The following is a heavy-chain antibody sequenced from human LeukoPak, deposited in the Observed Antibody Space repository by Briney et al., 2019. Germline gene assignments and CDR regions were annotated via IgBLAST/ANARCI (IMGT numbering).Heavy chain of an antibody. V-gene: IGHV3-23*01. D-gene: IGHD5-18*01. Sequence: PGGSLRLSCAASGFTFSSYAMSWVRQAPGKGLEWVSAISGSGGSTYYADSVKGRFTISRDNSKNTLYLQMNSLRAEDTAVYCCAKRLQAMVTRDYWGQGTLVTVSS. CDR2: ISGSGGST. J-gene: IGHJ4*02. CDR3: AKRLQAMVTRDY. CDR1: GFTFSSYA.